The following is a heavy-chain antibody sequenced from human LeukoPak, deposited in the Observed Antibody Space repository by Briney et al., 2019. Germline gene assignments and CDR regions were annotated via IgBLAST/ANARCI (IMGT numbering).Heavy chain of an antibody. J-gene: IGHJ6*02. D-gene: IGHD6-19*01. CDR1: GGSISSGGGYY. V-gene: IGHV4-30-2*01. CDR2: IYHSGST. Sequence: PSETLSLTCTVSGGSISSGGGYYWSWLRQPPGKGLEWIGYIYHSGSTYYNPSLKSRVTISVDRSKNQYSLQLTSVTAADTAMYYCARYSSSGWYAPSMDVWGQGTTVTVSS. CDR3: ARYSSSGWYAPSMDV.